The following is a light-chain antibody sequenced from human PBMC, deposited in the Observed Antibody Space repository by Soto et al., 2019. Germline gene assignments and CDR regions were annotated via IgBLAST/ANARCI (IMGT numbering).Light chain of an antibody. CDR3: CSYAGTSTWV. Sequence: QPALTQPASVSGSPGQSITISCTGTSSDVGSYNLVSWYQLHPGKAPKLMIYEGTKRPSGVSNRFSGSKSGNTASLTISGLQAEDEADYYCCSYAGTSTWVFGGGTKVTVL. J-gene: IGLJ3*02. CDR2: EGT. V-gene: IGLV2-23*01. CDR1: SSDVGSYNL.